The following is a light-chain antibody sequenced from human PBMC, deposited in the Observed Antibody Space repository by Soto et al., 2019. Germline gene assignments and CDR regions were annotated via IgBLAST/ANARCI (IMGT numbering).Light chain of an antibody. J-gene: IGLJ2*01. V-gene: IGLV2-8*01. CDR2: EVN. Sequence: QSALTQPASVSGSPGQSITISCTGTSSDIGAYNYVSWYQHHPGKAPKFMMYEVNKRPSGVPDRFSGSKSGFTASLTVSGLQAEDDADYYCNSYAGNNILIFGGGTKLTVL. CDR1: SSDIGAYNY. CDR3: NSYAGNNILI.